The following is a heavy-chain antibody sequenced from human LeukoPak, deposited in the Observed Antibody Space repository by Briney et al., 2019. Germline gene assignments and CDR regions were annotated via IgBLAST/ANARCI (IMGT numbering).Heavy chain of an antibody. CDR3: ARDLHDVIAAAAGSCGY. V-gene: IGHV1-69*05. J-gene: IGHJ4*02. Sequence: ASVKVSCKASGGTFSSYAISWVRQAPGQGLEWMGGIIPIFGTANYAQKFQGRVTITTDESTSTAYMELSSLRSEDTAVYYCARDLHDVIAAAAGSCGYWGQGTLVTVSS. CDR1: GGTFSSYA. D-gene: IGHD6-13*01. CDR2: IIPIFGTA.